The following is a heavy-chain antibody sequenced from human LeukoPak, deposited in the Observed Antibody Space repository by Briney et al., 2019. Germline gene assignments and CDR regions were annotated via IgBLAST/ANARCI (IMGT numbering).Heavy chain of an antibody. Sequence: ASVKVSCKVSGYTLTELSMHWVRQAPGKGLEWMGGFDPEDGETIYAQKFQGRVTMTTDTSTSTAYMELRSLRSDDTAVYYCARAGYYDSSGYYLGNDWFDPWGQGTLVTVSS. CDR2: FDPEDGET. CDR1: GYTLTELS. D-gene: IGHD3-22*01. V-gene: IGHV1-24*01. CDR3: ARAGYYDSSGYYLGNDWFDP. J-gene: IGHJ5*02.